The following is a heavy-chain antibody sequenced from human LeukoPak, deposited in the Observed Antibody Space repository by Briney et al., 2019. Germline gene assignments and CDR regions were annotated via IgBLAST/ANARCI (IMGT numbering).Heavy chain of an antibody. Sequence: PGGSLRLSCAASGVTFSSYGMHWVRQAPGKGLEWVAFIRYDGSNKYYADSVKGRYTISRDNSKNTLYLQMNSLRAEDTAVYYCARGSVLTFHYWGQGTLVTVSS. J-gene: IGHJ4*02. CDR2: IRYDGSNK. V-gene: IGHV3-30*02. D-gene: IGHD3-10*01. CDR1: GVTFSSYG. CDR3: ARGSVLTFHY.